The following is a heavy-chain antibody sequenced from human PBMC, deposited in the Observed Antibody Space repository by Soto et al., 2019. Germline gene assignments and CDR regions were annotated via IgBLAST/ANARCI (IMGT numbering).Heavy chain of an antibody. J-gene: IGHJ4*02. CDR2: IYSGGGT. V-gene: IGHV3-66*01. CDR1: GFTVTSNY. D-gene: IGHD5-12*01. CDR3: ARDWAYSTTQEFDS. Sequence: HPGGSLRLSCAASGFTVTSNYMSWVRQAPGKGLEWVSVIYSGGGTYYADSVKGRFTISRDNSKNTLYLQMNSLRVEDTAVYYCARDWAYSTTQEFDSWGQGTLVTVSS.